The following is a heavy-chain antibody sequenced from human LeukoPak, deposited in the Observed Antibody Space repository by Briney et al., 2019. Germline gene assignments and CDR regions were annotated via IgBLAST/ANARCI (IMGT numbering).Heavy chain of an antibody. CDR1: GFSLEDYA. J-gene: IGHJ4*02. V-gene: IGHV3-9*01. D-gene: IGHD2-8*01. Sequence: GGSLRLSCAVSGFSLEDYALHWVRQTPGKGLEWVSGIKWSGGFIAYGDFVKGRFTLSRDYAKRTLYLQLNSLRADDTALYYCTKGPACNNGVRHYYLDQWGQGTLVTVSS. CDR2: IKWSGGFI. CDR3: TKGPACNNGVRHYYLDQ.